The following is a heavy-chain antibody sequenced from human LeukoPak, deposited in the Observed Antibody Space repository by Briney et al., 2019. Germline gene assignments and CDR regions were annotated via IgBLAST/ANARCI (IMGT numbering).Heavy chain of an antibody. Sequence: SETLSLTCTVSGGSISSGGYYWSWIRQHPGKGLEWIGYIYYSGSTYYNPSLKSRVTISVDTSKNQFSPKLSSVTAADTAVYYCARGYDAKIRYWGQGTLVTVSS. D-gene: IGHD3-22*01. V-gene: IGHV4-31*03. CDR1: GGSISSGGYY. CDR3: ARGYDAKIRY. J-gene: IGHJ4*02. CDR2: IYYSGST.